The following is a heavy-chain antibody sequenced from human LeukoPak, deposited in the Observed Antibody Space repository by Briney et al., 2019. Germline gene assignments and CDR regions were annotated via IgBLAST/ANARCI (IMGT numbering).Heavy chain of an antibody. Sequence: PSETLSLTCTVSGGSIPSYYWSGIQQPAGKGLEWIGRIYTTGITHYNPSLRGRVSLSVDTSKNQFSLKLNSATAADTAVYYCARGIAVAGTVAFDIWGQGTKVTVSS. J-gene: IGHJ3*02. D-gene: IGHD6-19*01. V-gene: IGHV4-4*07. CDR1: GGSIPSYY. CDR2: IYTTGIT. CDR3: ARGIAVAGTVAFDI.